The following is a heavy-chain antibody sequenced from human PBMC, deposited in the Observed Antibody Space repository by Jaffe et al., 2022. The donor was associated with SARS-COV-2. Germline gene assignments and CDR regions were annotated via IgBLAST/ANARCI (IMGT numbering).Heavy chain of an antibody. Sequence: EVQLVESGGGLVQPGRSLRLSCTASGFIFDDYAMHWVRQAPGKGLEWVSGINWNSGKGYADSLKGRFTISRDNAKNSLYLQMNSLKPEDTALYYCVKVAVGATSWYFDHWGRGTLVIVSS. CDR1: GFIFDDYA. J-gene: IGHJ2*01. D-gene: IGHD1-26*01. CDR3: VKVAVGATSWYFDH. V-gene: IGHV3-9*01. CDR2: INWNSGK.